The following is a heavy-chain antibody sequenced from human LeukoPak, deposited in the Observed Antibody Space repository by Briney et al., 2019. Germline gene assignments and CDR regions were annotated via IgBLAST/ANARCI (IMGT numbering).Heavy chain of an antibody. V-gene: IGHV4-34*01. CDR3: ARGYRGVYYYDSSGYHNDY. Sequence: PSETLSLTCAVYGGSFSGYYWSWIRQPPGKGLEWIGEINHSGSTNYNPSLKSRVTISVDTSKNQFSLKLSSVTAADTAVYYCARGYRGVYYYDSSGYHNDYWGQGTLVTVSS. CDR1: GGSFSGYY. D-gene: IGHD3-22*01. J-gene: IGHJ4*02. CDR2: INHSGST.